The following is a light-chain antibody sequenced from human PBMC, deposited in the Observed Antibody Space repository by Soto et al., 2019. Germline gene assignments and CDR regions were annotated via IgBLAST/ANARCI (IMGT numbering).Light chain of an antibody. V-gene: IGKV3-20*01. J-gene: IGKJ1*01. CDR2: GAS. CDR3: QHYGSSRT. Sequence: EVVLTQSPGTLSLSPGERATLSCRASQSVTNDLAWYQQKPGQAPRLLIYGASNRATGIPDRFSGSGSGIDFSLTVSRLEPEDFAVYYCQHYGSSRTFGQGTKVEIK. CDR1: QSVTND.